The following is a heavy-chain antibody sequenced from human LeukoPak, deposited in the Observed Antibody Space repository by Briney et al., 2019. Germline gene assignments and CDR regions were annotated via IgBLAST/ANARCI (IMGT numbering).Heavy chain of an antibody. CDR1: GDSVSSNGAS. V-gene: IGHV6-1*01. D-gene: IGHD3-3*01. CDR2: TYYRSQQWHS. Sequence: SPTLSLTCAISGDSVSSNGASWNWLRQSPSRGLEWLGRTYYRSQQWHSDYAPSVKGRITLNPDTSKNQFSLQLNSMTPEDTAVYYCGRETDFGVVTNWGQGTLVTVSS. CDR3: GRETDFGVVTN. J-gene: IGHJ4*02.